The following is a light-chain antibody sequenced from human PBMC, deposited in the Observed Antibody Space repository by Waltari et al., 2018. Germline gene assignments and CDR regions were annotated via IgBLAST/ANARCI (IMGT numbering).Light chain of an antibody. Sequence: ETVMTQSPATLSVSPGERATLSCRASQSVSTNLAWYQQKPGQAPRPLIYGAATRATGIPARFSGTGSGTEFTLTIDSLQSEDFAVYYWQQYSNWPPITFGQGTRLEIK. CDR2: GAA. J-gene: IGKJ5*01. CDR3: QQYSNWPPIT. CDR1: QSVSTN. V-gene: IGKV3-15*01.